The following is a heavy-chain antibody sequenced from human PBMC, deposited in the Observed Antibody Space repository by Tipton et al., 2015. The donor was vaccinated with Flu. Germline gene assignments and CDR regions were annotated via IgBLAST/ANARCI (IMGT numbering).Heavy chain of an antibody. J-gene: IGHJ2*01. V-gene: IGHV1-2*02. Sequence: QSGAEVKKPGASVKVSCKASGYTFTGYYIHWVRQAPGQGLKWMGWINPNSGGTNYAQKFQGRVTMTRDTSISTAYMELSRLRSDDTAVYYCARDAGYYDFWSGPHENWYFDLWGRGTLVTVSS. CDR3: ARDAGYYDFWSGPHENWYFDL. CDR1: GYTFTGYY. D-gene: IGHD3-3*01. CDR2: INPNSGGT.